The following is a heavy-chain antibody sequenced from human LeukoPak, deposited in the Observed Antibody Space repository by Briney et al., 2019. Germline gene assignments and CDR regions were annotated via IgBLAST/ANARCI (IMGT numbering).Heavy chain of an antibody. J-gene: IGHJ4*02. CDR3: ARDLTAVRGVI. V-gene: IGHV1-46*01. Sequence: ASVKVSCKASGYTFTSYYMHWVRQAPGQGLEWMGMINPRGGSTTYAQKFQGRVTMTRDTSTTTFYMELSSLRSEDTAVYYCARDLTAVRGVIWGQGTLVTVSS. CDR1: GYTFTSYY. CDR2: INPRGGST. D-gene: IGHD3-10*01.